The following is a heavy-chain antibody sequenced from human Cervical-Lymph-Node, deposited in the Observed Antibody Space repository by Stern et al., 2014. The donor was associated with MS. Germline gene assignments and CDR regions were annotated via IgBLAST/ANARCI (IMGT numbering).Heavy chain of an antibody. CDR3: ARGNWNYEGMGY. CDR1: GFTFSNYG. Sequence: QLVQSGGGVVPPGRSLRLSCAASGFTFSNYGMHWVRQAPGKGLEWLAVIWYDGNKKYYADSVKGRFAISRDNSKNTLFLQMSSLTAEDTALYYCARGNWNYEGMGYWGQGTLVTVSS. J-gene: IGHJ4*02. CDR2: IWYDGNKK. D-gene: IGHD1-7*01. V-gene: IGHV3-33*01.